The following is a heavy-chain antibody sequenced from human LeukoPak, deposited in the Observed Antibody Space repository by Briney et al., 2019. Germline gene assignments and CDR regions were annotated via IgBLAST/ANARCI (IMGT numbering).Heavy chain of an antibody. CDR3: AKSGGYGLIDY. D-gene: IGHD1-26*01. CDR1: GVSISSSFYY. Sequence: SETLSLTCSVSGVSISSSFYYFGWIRQPPGKGLEWIGSIYYSGSTYYNASLKSRVTISLDTSRNQVSLKLNSVTATDTAVYYCAKSGGYGLIDYWGQGTLVSVSS. CDR2: IYYSGST. V-gene: IGHV4-39*01. J-gene: IGHJ4*01.